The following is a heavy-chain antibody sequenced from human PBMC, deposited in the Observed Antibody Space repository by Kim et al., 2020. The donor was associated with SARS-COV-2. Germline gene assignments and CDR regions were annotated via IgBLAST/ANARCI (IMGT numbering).Heavy chain of an antibody. Sequence: GGSLRLSCAASGFTFSSYDMHWVRQATGKGLEWVSAIGTAGDPYYPGSVKGRFTISRENAKNSLYLQMNSLRAGDTAVYYCARGGRVTGGLRDRDAFDIWGQGTMVTVSS. D-gene: IGHD3-16*01. CDR1: GFTFSSYD. CDR3: ARGGRVTGGLRDRDAFDI. V-gene: IGHV3-13*05. J-gene: IGHJ3*02. CDR2: IGTAGDP.